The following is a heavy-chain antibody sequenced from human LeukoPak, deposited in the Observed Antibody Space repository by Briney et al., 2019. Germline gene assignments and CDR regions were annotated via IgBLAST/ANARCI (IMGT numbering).Heavy chain of an antibody. D-gene: IGHD3-22*01. CDR3: ARDLYYYDSSGYPRSLGDY. CDR2: IKPSGTDT. CDR1: GYSFTSYN. V-gene: IGHV1-46*01. J-gene: IGHJ4*02. Sequence: ASVKVSCKTSGYSFTSYNLHWVRQAPGQRLEWMGIIKPSGTDTNYAQKFQGRVIMTTDTSTSTVYMELSSLKSEDTAVYYCARDLYYYDSSGYPRSLGDYWGQGTLVTVSS.